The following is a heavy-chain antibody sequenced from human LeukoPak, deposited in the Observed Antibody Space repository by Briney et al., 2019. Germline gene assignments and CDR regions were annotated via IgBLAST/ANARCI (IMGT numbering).Heavy chain of an antibody. D-gene: IGHD1-26*01. CDR3: AHRRGIVGHGYYFDY. V-gene: IGHV2-5*01. J-gene: IGHJ4*02. CDR1: GFSLSTHEVG. CDR2: IYGNDDK. Sequence: SGPTLVNPTQTLTLTCTFSGFSLSTHEVGVGWIRQPPVKALEWLAVIYGNDDKRYSHSLTSRLTITKDTSKNQVVLTMTNMDPVDTATYYCAHRRGIVGHGYYFDYWGQGTLVTVSS.